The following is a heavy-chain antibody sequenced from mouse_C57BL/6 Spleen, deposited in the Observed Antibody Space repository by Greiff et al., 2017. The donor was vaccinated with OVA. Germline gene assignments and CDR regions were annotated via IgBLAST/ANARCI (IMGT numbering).Heavy chain of an antibody. CDR3: AREGDLYGNYAHYFDY. J-gene: IGHJ2*01. D-gene: IGHD2-1*01. CDR1: GYTFTDYY. V-gene: IGHV1-26*01. Sequence: EVQLQQSGPELVKPGASVKISCKASGYTFTDYYMNWVKQSHGKSLEWIGDINPNNGGTSYNQKFKGKATLTVDKSSSTAYMELRSLTSEDSAVYYCAREGDLYGNYAHYFDYWGQGTTLTVSS. CDR2: INPNNGGT.